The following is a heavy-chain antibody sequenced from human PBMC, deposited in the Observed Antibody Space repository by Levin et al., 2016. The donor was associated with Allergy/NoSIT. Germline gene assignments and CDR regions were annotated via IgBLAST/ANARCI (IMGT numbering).Heavy chain of an antibody. J-gene: IGHJ5*02. CDR1: GLAVSSIF. V-gene: IGHV3-66*01. D-gene: IGHD3-10*01. Sequence: GESLKISCAASGLAVSSIFMSWVRQAPGKGLEWVSVIYSGGETYYADSVKGRFTISRDTSKNMLFLQMNSLRVEDTAVYFCARDRDFYGSGTYSWFDAWGQGTLVTVSS. CDR3: ARDRDFYGSGTYSWFDA. CDR2: IYSGGET.